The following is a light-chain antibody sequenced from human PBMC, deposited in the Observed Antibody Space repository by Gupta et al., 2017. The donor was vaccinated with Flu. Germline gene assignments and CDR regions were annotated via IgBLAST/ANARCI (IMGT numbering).Light chain of an antibody. CDR2: WAS. J-gene: IGKJ2*01. Sequence: NCKSSQSVLYSSDNKNYLAWYQQKPGQPPKLLIYWASTRQSGVPDRFSGSGYDTDFTLTISSLQAEDVAVYYCQQYYKTPVAFGQGTKLEIK. V-gene: IGKV4-1*01. CDR1: QSVLYSSDNKNY. CDR3: QQYYKTPVA.